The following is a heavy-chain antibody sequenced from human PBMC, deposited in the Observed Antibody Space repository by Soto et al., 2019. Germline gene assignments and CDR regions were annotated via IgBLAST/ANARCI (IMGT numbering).Heavy chain of an antibody. J-gene: IGHJ3*02. D-gene: IGHD3-22*01. CDR2: IGTAGDT. V-gene: IGHV3-13*01. Sequence: GSLRLSCAASGFTFSSYDMHWVRQATGKGLEWVSAIGTAGDTYYPGSVKGRFTISRENAKNSLYLQMNSLRAGDTAVYYCARDRTGGGRITMIVVVITTVDAFDIWGQGTMVTVSS. CDR3: ARDRTGGGRITMIVVVITTVDAFDI. CDR1: GFTFSSYD.